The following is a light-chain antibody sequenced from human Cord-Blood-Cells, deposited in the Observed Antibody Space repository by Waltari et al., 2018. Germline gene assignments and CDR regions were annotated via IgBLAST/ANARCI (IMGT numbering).Light chain of an antibody. J-gene: IGKJ1*01. CDR1: QSVSSN. CDR2: GAS. Sequence: EIVMTQSPATLSVSAGERATLPCRASQSVSSNLAWYQQKPGQAPRLLIYGASTRPTGIPARFSGSGSGTEFTLTISSLQSEDFAVYYCQQYNNWPPWTFGQGTKVEIK. V-gene: IGKV3-15*01. CDR3: QQYNNWPPWT.